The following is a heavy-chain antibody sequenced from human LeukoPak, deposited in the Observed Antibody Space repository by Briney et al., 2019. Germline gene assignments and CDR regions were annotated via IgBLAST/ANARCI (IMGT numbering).Heavy chain of an antibody. CDR3: ARVPTDCSSTSCYQFDY. CDR1: GYTFTSYA. CDR2: INTNTGSP. V-gene: IGHV7-4-1*02. Sequence: APVKVSCKASGYTFTSYAMNWVRQAPGQGLEWMGWINTNTGSPTYAQGFTGRFVFSLDTSVSTAYLQISSLKAEDTAVYYCARVPTDCSSTSCYQFDYWGQGTLVTVSS. J-gene: IGHJ4*02. D-gene: IGHD2-2*01.